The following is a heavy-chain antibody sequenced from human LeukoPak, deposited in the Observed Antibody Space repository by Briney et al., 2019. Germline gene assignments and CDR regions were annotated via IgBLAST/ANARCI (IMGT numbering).Heavy chain of an antibody. CDR2: INPNSGGT. CDR3: ARGARYCSSTSCYTDAFDI. D-gene: IGHD2-2*02. J-gene: IGHJ3*02. V-gene: IGHV1-2*02. Sequence: GASVKVSCKASGYTFTGYYMHWVRQAPGQGLEWMGWINPNSGGTNYAQKFQGRVTMTRDTSISTAYMELSRLRSDDTAVYYCARGARYCSSTSCYTDAFDIWGQGTMVTVSS. CDR1: GYTFTGYY.